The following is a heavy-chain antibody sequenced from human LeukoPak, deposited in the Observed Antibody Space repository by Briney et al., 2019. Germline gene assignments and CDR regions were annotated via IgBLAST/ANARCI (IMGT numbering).Heavy chain of an antibody. CDR3: ARGGSGSYYSWFDP. CDR2: ISAYNGNP. J-gene: IGHJ5*02. V-gene: IGHV1-18*01. D-gene: IGHD1-26*01. CDR1: VYTFTSYG. Sequence: ASVKVSCKASVYTFTSYGISWVQQAPGQGLEWMGWISAYNGNPNYAQKLQGRVTMTTDISTSTAYMELRSLRSDDTAVYYCARGGSGSYYSWFDPWGQGTLVTVPS.